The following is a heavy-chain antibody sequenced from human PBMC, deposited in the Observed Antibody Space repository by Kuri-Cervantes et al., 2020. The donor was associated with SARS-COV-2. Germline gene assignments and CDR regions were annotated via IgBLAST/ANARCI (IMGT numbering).Heavy chain of an antibody. CDR3: ARVEDYCSGGTCYFRNNWFDP. CDR2: IYHSGST. V-gene: IGHV4-38-2*02. Sequence: GSLRLSCTVSGYSISSGYYWGWIRQPPGKGLEWIGSIYHSGSTYYNPSLKSRVTISVDTSKNQFSLKLSSVTAADTAVYYCARVEDYCSGGTCYFRNNWFDPWGQGTLVTVSS. J-gene: IGHJ5*02. CDR1: GYSISSGYY. D-gene: IGHD2-15*01.